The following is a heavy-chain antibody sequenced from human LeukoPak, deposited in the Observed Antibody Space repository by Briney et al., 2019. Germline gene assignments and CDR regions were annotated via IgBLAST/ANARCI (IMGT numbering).Heavy chain of an antibody. J-gene: IGHJ5*02. V-gene: IGHV4-30-4*01. CDR1: GGSISSGDYC. CDR2: IYYGGST. Sequence: SETLSLTCTVSGGSISSGDYCWSWIRQPPGKGLEWIGYIYYGGSTYYNPSLKSRVTISVDTSKNQFSLKLSSVTAADTAVYYCARDLGGLGELSAPTWGQGTLVTVSS. D-gene: IGHD3-16*02. CDR3: ARDLGGLGELSAPT.